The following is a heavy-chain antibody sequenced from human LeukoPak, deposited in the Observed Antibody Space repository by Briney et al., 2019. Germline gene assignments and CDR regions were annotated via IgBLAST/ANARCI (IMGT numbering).Heavy chain of an antibody. V-gene: IGHV3-21*04. CDR3: AKDHIGGAIGYYAFFDY. CDR2: ISSSSSYI. D-gene: IGHD3-3*01. J-gene: IGHJ4*02. Sequence: PGGSLRLSCAASGFTFSSYSMNWVRQAPGKGLEWVSSISSSSSYIYYADSVKGRFTISRDNAKNSLHLQMNSLRAEDTAVYYCAKDHIGGAIGYYAFFDYWGQGTLVTVSS. CDR1: GFTFSSYS.